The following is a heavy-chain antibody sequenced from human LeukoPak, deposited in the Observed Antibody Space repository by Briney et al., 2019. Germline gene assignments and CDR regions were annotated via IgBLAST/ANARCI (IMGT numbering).Heavy chain of an antibody. D-gene: IGHD6-13*01. V-gene: IGHV4-34*01. CDR1: GGSFSGYY. Sequence: SETLSLTCAVYGGSFSGYYWSWIRQPPGKGLEWIGEINHSGSTNYNPSLKSRVTISVDTSKNQFSLKLSSVTAADTAVYYCARLVHGGRVISSWYVSYWGQGTLVTVSS. CDR2: INHSGST. J-gene: IGHJ4*02. CDR3: ARLVHGGRVISSWYVSY.